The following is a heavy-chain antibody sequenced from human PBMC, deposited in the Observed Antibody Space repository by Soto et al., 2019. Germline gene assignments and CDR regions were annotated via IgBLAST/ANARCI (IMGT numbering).Heavy chain of an antibody. CDR3: AREASYGPGFYFDY. CDR1: GGSISSGGYF. D-gene: IGHD2-21*01. CDR2: IYYSGST. J-gene: IGHJ4*02. V-gene: IGHV4-31*03. Sequence: SETLSLTCTVSGGSISSGGYFWSWIRQHPGKGLEWIGYIYYSGSTYYNPSLKSRLTISVDTSKNQFSLKLSSVTAADTAVYYCAREASYGPGFYFDYWGQGTLVTVSS.